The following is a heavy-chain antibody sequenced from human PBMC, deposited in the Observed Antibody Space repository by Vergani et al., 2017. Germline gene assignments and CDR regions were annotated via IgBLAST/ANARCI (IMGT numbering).Heavy chain of an antibody. CDR2: IYYSGST. CDR3: ARSPNYYDSSGYYYDYWYFDL. J-gene: IGHJ2*01. CDR1: GGSISSYY. D-gene: IGHD3-22*01. Sequence: QVQLQESGPGLVKPSETLSLTCTVSGGSISSYYWSWIRQPPGKGLEWIGYIYYSGSTNYNPSLKSRVTISVDTSKNQFSLKLSSVTVADTAVYYCARSPNYYDSSGYYYDYWYFDLWGRGTLVTVSS. V-gene: IGHV4-59*01.